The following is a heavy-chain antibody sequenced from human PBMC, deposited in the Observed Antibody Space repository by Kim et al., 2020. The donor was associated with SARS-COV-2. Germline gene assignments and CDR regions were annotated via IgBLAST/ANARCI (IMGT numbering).Heavy chain of an antibody. CDR1: GGSISSSNW. CDR2: IYHSGST. CDR3: ARERGYSSGWSFRIFDY. J-gene: IGHJ4*02. Sequence: SETLSLTCAVSGGSISSSNWWSCVRQPPGKGLEWIGEIYHSGSTNYNPSLKSRVTISVDKSKNQFSLKLSSVTAADTAVYYCARERGYSSGWSFRIFDYWGQGTLVTVSS. V-gene: IGHV4-4*02. D-gene: IGHD6-19*01.